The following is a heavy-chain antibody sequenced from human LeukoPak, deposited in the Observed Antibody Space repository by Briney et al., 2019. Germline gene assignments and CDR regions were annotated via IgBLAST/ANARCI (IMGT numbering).Heavy chain of an antibody. CDR3: ARDVGRTLPFDY. CDR2: ISRSGSTI. Sequence: GGSLRLSCAASGFTFSTYEMNWVRQAPGKGLEWVSYISRSGSTINYADSVKGRFTISRDNAKNSLYLQMNSLRDEDTAVYYCARDVGRTLPFDYWGQGTLVTVSS. J-gene: IGHJ4*02. CDR1: GFTFSTYE. V-gene: IGHV3-48*03.